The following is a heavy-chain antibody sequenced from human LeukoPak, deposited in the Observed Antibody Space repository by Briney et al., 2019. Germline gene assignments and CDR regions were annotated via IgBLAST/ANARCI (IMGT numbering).Heavy chain of an antibody. D-gene: IGHD6-19*01. CDR2: LYSGGET. CDR3: ARPPGLAGHYSYFYGVDV. V-gene: IGHV3-66*04. CDR1: GFTVSTNF. J-gene: IGHJ6*02. Sequence: PGGFLRLSCAASGFTVSTNFLSWVRQAPGKALEWVSILYSGGETYYADSVKGRFAISRDNSKNTLYLQMNSLRAEDTAVYYCARPPGLAGHYSYFYGVDVWGQGTTVTVSS.